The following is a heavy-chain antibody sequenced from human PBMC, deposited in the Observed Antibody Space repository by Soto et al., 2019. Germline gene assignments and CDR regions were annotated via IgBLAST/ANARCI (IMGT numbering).Heavy chain of an antibody. CDR3: ARSPYSTVFGVINAHGDYFDS. CDR2: IYPGDSDT. V-gene: IGHV5-51*01. J-gene: IGHJ4*01. Sequence: GESLKISCKNSASNFTNYWIGWVRQMPGKGLEWMGIIYPGDSDTRYSPSFQGQVTMSADKSISTAYLQWSSLKASDTAMYYCARSPYSTVFGVINAHGDYFDSWGQGTLVTVSS. CDR1: ASNFTNYW. D-gene: IGHD3-3*01.